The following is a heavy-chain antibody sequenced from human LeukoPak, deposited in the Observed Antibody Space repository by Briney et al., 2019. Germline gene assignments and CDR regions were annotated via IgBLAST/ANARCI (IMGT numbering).Heavy chain of an antibody. J-gene: IGHJ4*02. CDR2: ISYDGNNK. D-gene: IGHD4-11*01. CDR3: ARDVGLATVTTGGH. CDR1: GFPLSSYT. V-gene: IGHV3-30-3*01. Sequence: PGGSLSLSCAAFGFPLSSYTMPWVGQAPGKGLDWAAVISYDGNNKYYAASVKGRFTISRDNSKNTLYLQMNSLRAEDTAVYYCARDVGLATVTTGGHWGQGTLVTVSS.